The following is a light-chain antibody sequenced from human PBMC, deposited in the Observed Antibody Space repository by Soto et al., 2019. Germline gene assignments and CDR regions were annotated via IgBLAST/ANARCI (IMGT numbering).Light chain of an antibody. CDR2: GAS. CDR1: QSVSSN. V-gene: IGKV3-15*01. CDR3: QQYNNWPYT. J-gene: IGKJ2*01. Sequence: EIVMTQSPATLAVSPGERAALSCRASQSVSSNFAWYQQKPGQAPRLLIYGASSRATGTPARFSGSGSGTEVTLTISSLQSEDFAVYYCQQYNNWPYTFGLGTKLEIK.